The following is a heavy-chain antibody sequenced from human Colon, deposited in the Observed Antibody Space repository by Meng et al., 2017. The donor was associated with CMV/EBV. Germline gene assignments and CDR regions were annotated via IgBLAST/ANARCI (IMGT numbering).Heavy chain of an antibody. CDR2: MDPTTGRT. J-gene: IGHJ1*01. Sequence: GQSGAGFEMPWAPGKVYCKASVNSFTGYYIHWVRQATGQGLEWMGWMDPTTGRTDYAQKFQGTVTMTRDTSISTAYLELSRLTSDDTAVYYCASHSSYVWGSHHWGQGTLVTVSS. V-gene: IGHV1-2*02. D-gene: IGHD3-16*01. CDR1: VNSFTGYY. CDR3: ASHSSYVWGSHH.